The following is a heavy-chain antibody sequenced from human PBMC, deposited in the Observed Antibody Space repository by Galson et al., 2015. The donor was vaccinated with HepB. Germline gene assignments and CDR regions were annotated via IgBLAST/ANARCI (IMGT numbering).Heavy chain of an antibody. Sequence: SVKVSCKASGGTFSSYAISWVRQAPGQGLEWMGRIIPILGIANYAQKFQGRVTITADKSTSTAYMELSSLRSEDTAVYYCARLLVYYDSSGPHNWFDPWGQGTLVTVSS. CDR2: IIPILGIA. D-gene: IGHD3-22*01. CDR3: ARLLVYYDSSGPHNWFDP. V-gene: IGHV1-69*04. J-gene: IGHJ5*02. CDR1: GGTFSSYA.